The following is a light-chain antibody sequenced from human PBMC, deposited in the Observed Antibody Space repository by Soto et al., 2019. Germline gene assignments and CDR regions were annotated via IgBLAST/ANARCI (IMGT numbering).Light chain of an antibody. CDR2: GAS. CDR1: QSVSSN. J-gene: IGKJ4*01. CDR3: QQYSAWPLT. V-gene: IGKV3-15*01. Sequence: EIVMTQSPATLSVSPGERATLFCRASQSVSSNFLAWYQQKPGQAPRLLIHGASTRATGIPARFSGSGSGPDFTLTISSLQSEDFAVYYCQQYSAWPLTFGGGTKVEIK.